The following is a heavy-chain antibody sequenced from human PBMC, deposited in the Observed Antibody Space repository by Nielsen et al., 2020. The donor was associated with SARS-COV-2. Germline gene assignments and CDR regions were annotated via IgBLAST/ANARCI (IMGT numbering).Heavy chain of an antibody. V-gene: IGHV4-31*03. CDR3: ARDVVVTGSLYYHYYGLDV. CDR2: IYYSGST. D-gene: IGHD2-21*02. J-gene: IGHJ6*02. Sequence: SETLSLTCTVSGGSISSGGYYWSWIRQHPGKGLEWIGYIYYSGSTYYNPSLKSRVTISVDTSKNQFSLNLNSVTAADSAVYYCARDVVVTGSLYYHYYGLDVWGQGTTVTVSS. CDR1: GGSISSGGYY.